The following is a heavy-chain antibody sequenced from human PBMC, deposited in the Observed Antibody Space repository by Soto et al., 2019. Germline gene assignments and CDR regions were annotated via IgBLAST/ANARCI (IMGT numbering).Heavy chain of an antibody. CDR2: MYNSRST. Sequence: QVQLQESGPGLVKPSETLSLTCTVSGGSISSYYWTWIRQPPGQGLEWIGFMYNSRSTHYNPSLKSRVTISLDTSKNQFSLNLRSVTAADTAVYYCASMGYHYGSGSYPLDYWGQGTLVTVSS. J-gene: IGHJ4*02. CDR1: GGSISSYY. D-gene: IGHD3-10*01. V-gene: IGHV4-59*08. CDR3: ASMGYHYGSGSYPLDY.